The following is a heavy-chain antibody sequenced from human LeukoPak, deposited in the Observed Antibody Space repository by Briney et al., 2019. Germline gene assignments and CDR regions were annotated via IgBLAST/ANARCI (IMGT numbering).Heavy chain of an antibody. CDR2: IKQDGSET. J-gene: IGHJ4*02. V-gene: IGHV3-7*04. D-gene: IGHD3-3*01. CDR1: GFTFSSYW. CDR3: ARGYYDFWSGALGIYFDY. Sequence: GGSLRLSCAASGFTFSSYWMTWVRQAPGKGLEWVANIKQDGSETYSVDSVRGRFIISRDNAKNSLYLQMNSLRAEDTAVYYCARGYYDFWSGALGIYFDYWGQGTLVTVSS.